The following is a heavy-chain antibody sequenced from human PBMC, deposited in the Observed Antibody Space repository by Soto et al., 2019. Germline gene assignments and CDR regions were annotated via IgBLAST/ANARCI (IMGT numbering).Heavy chain of an antibody. CDR1: GFTFSSYS. J-gene: IGHJ6*03. Sequence: EVQLVESGGGLVKPGGSLRLSCAASGFTFSSYSMNWVRQAPGKGLEWVSSISSSSRYIYYADSVKGRFTISRDNAKNSLYLQMNSLRAEDTSVYYCARRYCSGGSCYLQNYYYYYYMDVWGKGTTVTVSS. CDR2: ISSSSRYI. D-gene: IGHD2-15*01. V-gene: IGHV3-21*01. CDR3: ARRYCSGGSCYLQNYYYYYYMDV.